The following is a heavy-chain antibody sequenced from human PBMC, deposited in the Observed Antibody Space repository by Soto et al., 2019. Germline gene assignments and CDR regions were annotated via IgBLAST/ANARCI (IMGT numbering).Heavy chain of an antibody. D-gene: IGHD1-26*01. CDR3: ARESGSYHSDY. CDR2: IYSAGSA. J-gene: IGHJ4*02. Sequence: PGGSLRLSCAASGFTVSTYHMSWVRQAPGKGLEWVSVIYSAGSADFADSVKGRFTISRDNSKNTLFLQMNSLRAEDTAVYYCARESGSYHSDYWGQGTLVTVSS. CDR1: GFTVSTYH. V-gene: IGHV3-66*01.